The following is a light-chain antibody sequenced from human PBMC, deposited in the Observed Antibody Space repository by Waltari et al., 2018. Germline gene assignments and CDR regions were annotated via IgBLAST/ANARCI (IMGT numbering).Light chain of an antibody. Sequence: DIKMTQSPDSLAVSLAGRSTIFCRSSQSIIHSSNNQNYLAWYQQKPGHSPKLLMFWASTRESGVPDRFSGSGSGTDFTLTISSLQAEDAAVYFCQQYYNSPPTFGQGTKVEI. CDR3: QQYYNSPPT. CDR2: WAS. J-gene: IGKJ1*01. V-gene: IGKV4-1*01. CDR1: QSIIHSSNNQNY.